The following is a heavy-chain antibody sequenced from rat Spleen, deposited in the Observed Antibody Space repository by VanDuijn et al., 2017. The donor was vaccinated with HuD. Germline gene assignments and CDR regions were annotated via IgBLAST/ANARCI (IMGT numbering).Heavy chain of an antibody. CDR2: INMGGGDT. V-gene: IGHV5-25*01. CDR1: GLSLIRYN. J-gene: IGHJ2*01. Sequence: VQLKESGPGLVQPSQTLSLTCTVSGLSLIRYNVHWVRQPPGKGLEWVAFINMGGGDTYYRDSVKGRFTISRDNAKSTLYLQMDSLRSEDTATYYCVRQWDYWGQGVMVTVSS. CDR3: VRQWDY.